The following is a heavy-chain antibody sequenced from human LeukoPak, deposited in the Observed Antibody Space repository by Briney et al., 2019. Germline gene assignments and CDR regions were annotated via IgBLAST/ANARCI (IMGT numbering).Heavy chain of an antibody. CDR2: IYYSGST. D-gene: IGHD3-16*01. Sequence: PSQTLSLTCTVSGGSISSGDYYWSWIRQPPGKGLEWIGYIYYSGSTNYNPSLKSRVTISVDTSKNQFSLKLSSVTAADTAVYYCARHLRIVWGSDNYYGMDVWGQGTTVTVSS. V-gene: IGHV4-30-4*01. CDR1: GGSISSGDYY. CDR3: ARHLRIVWGSDNYYGMDV. J-gene: IGHJ6*02.